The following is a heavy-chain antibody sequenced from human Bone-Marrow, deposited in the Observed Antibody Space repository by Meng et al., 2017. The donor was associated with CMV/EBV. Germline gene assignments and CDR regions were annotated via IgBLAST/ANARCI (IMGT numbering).Heavy chain of an antibody. CDR2: IKSKTDGGTT. V-gene: IGHV3-15*01. Sequence: GESLKISCAASGFTFSNAWMSWVRQASGKGLEWVGRIKSKTDGGTTDYAAPVKGRFTISRDDSKNTLYLQMNSLKTEDTAVYYCTTDSVVVPAAIDYWGQGTLVTVSS. J-gene: IGHJ4*02. D-gene: IGHD2-2*01. CDR1: GFTFSNAW. CDR3: TTDSVVVPAAIDY.